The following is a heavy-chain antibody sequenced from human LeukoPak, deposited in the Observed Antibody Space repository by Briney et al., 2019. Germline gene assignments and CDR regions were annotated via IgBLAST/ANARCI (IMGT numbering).Heavy chain of an antibody. CDR3: AREYYDFWSGRYYYYYGMDV. Sequence: AGGSLRLSCAASGFTFSSYGMHWVRQAPGKGLEWVAVIWYDGSNKYCADSVKGRFTISRDNSKNTLYLQMNSLRAEDTAVYYCAREYYDFWSGRYYYYYGMDVWGQGTTVTVSS. CDR2: IWYDGSNK. J-gene: IGHJ6*02. CDR1: GFTFSSYG. V-gene: IGHV3-33*01. D-gene: IGHD3-3*01.